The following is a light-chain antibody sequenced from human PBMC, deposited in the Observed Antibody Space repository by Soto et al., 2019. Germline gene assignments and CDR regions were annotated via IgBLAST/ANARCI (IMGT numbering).Light chain of an antibody. CDR2: KAS. J-gene: IGKJ1*01. CDR3: QHYNSYSEA. V-gene: IGKV1-5*03. Sequence: DIQMTQSPSTLSGSVGDRVTITCRASQTISSWLAWYQQKPGKDPKLLIYKASTIKSGCPSRFSGGGSGTEFTLTISSLQPDDFATYYCQHYNSYSEAFGQGTNVDIK. CDR1: QTISSW.